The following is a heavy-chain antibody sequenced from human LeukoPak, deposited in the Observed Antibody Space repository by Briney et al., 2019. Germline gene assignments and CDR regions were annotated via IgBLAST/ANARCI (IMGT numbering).Heavy chain of an antibody. J-gene: IGHJ5*02. D-gene: IGHD3/OR15-3a*01. CDR3: ARDDLSRGGFDP. Sequence: SETLSLTCSVSGGSTNSTLYYWVWPWQPPGKGLEWLGSIYSRGSTYYHPSLKSRVTMSMDTSKNQFSLNVISVTAADTAFYYCARDDLSRGGFDPWGQGVLVTVSS. CDR2: IYSRGST. CDR1: GGSTNSTLYY. V-gene: IGHV4-39*07.